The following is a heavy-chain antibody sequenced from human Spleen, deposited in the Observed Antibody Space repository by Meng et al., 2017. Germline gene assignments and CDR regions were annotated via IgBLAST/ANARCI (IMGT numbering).Heavy chain of an antibody. CDR2: IYPGDSDT. Sequence: GESLKISCKGSGYSFTSYWIGWVRQMPGKGLEWMGIIYPGDSDTRYSPSFQGQVTISADKSISTAYLQWSSLKASDTAMYYCARAYMITFGGVIVIPDAFAIWGQGKKV. CDR3: ARAYMITFGGVIVIPDAFAI. J-gene: IGHJ3*02. V-gene: IGHV5-51*01. D-gene: IGHD3-16*02. CDR1: GYSFTSYW.